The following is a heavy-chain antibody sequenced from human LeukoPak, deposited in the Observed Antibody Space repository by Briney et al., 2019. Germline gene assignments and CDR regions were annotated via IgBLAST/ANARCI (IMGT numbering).Heavy chain of an antibody. D-gene: IGHD1-26*01. V-gene: IGHV4-39*01. CDR2: ISYSGST. CDR1: GGSISSSSYY. J-gene: IGHJ3*02. Sequence: SETLSLTCTVSGGSISSSSYYWAWIRQPPGKGLQWIGSISYSGSTYYNPSLRSRVTISVDTSKNQFSLNLSSLTAADTAVYSCARRQLSVSAFDIWGQGTMVTVSS. CDR3: ARRQLSVSAFDI.